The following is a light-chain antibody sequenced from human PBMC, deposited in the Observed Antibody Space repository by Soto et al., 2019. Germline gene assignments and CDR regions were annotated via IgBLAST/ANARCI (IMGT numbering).Light chain of an antibody. CDR1: QTDGNNY. CDR3: QQVRSYPLT. V-gene: IGKV3-20*01. CDR2: EAS. J-gene: IGKJ4*01. Sequence: VLSMSPGTLSLSPGARATLSCRVRQTDGNNYLTWIQQKPGQAPRLLIYEASSRSTGIPDRFSGGGSGTDFTLSISRVEPEDVAVYYCQQVRSYPLTFGGGTNVDIK.